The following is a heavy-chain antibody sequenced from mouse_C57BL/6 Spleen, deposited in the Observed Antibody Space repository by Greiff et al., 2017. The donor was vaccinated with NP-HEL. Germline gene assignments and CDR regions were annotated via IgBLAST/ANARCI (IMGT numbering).Heavy chain of an antibody. CDR2: IYPGSGST. V-gene: IGHV1-55*01. CDR3: AREGQVFDY. J-gene: IGHJ2*01. CDR1: GYTFTSYW. D-gene: IGHD3-3*01. Sequence: QVQLQQPGAELVKPGASVKMSCKASGYTFTSYWITWVKQRPGQGLEWIGDIYPGSGSTNYNEKFKSKATLTVYTSSSTAYMQLSSLTSEDSAVYYCAREGQVFDYWGQGTTLTVSS.